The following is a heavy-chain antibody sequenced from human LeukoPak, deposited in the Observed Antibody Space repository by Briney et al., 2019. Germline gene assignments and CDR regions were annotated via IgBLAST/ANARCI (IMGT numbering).Heavy chain of an antibody. D-gene: IGHD3-10*01. CDR1: GGTFSSYA. V-gene: IGHV1-69*06. J-gene: IGHJ4*02. CDR2: IIPIFGTA. Sequence: SVKVSCKASGGTFSSYAISWVRQAPGQGLEWMGRIIPIFGTANYAQKFQGRVTITADKSTSTAYMELSSLRSEDTAVYYCARDRQWFGELWGGGFYCFDYWGQGTLVTVSS. CDR3: ARDRQWFGELWGGGFYCFDY.